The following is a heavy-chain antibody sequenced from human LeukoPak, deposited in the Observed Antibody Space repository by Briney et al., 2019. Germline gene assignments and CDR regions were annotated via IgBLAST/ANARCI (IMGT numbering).Heavy chain of an antibody. D-gene: IGHD6-13*01. CDR3: AAPDDSGSSRIDY. Sequence: SETLSLTCTVSGGPISSSSYYWGWIRQPPGKGLEWIGSIYCSGNTYYNPSLKSRVTISVDASKNQFSLKLSSVTAADTAVYYCAAPDDSGSSRIDYWGQGTLVTVSS. CDR1: GGPISSSSYY. CDR2: IYCSGNT. V-gene: IGHV4-39*01. J-gene: IGHJ4*02.